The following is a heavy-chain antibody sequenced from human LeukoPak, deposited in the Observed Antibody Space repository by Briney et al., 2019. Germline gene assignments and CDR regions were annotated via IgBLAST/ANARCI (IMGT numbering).Heavy chain of an antibody. CDR3: VRSWFGDDAFDI. V-gene: IGHV3-48*01. J-gene: IGHJ3*02. CDR2: IRSSRSTI. CDR1: GFSFSRYS. D-gene: IGHD3-10*01. Sequence: TGGSLRLSCAASGFSFSRYSMNWVRQAPGKGLEWVSYIRSSRSTIYYADSVKGRFTISRDNAKKSLYLQMNSLRAEDTAVYYCVRSWFGDDAFDIWGQGTMVTVSS.